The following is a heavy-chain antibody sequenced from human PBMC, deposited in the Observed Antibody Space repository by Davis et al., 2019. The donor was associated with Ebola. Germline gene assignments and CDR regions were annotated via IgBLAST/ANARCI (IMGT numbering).Heavy chain of an antibody. CDR2: TYLRSECYY. CDR3: SRERHYAGCDS. D-gene: IGHD3-16*01. Sequence: SQTLSLTCAISGDSVSSIVATWNWIRQSPSGGLEWLGRTYLRSECYYDYAVSVRSRVSITRDTSKNQFYLQLNSLTPKDTAVYFCSRERHYAGCDSWGQGTLVTVSS. V-gene: IGHV6-1*01. CDR1: GDSVSSIVAT. J-gene: IGHJ4*02.